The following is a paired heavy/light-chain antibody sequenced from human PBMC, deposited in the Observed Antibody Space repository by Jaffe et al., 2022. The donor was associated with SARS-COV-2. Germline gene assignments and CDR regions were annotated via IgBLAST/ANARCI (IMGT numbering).Heavy chain of an antibody. V-gene: IGHV3-49*04. D-gene: IGHD1-26*01. Sequence: EVQLVESGGGLVQPGRSLRLSCTASGFTFGDYAMSWVRQAPDKGLEWVGFIRSKPYGGTTEYAASVKGRFTISRDDSRRIAYLQMNSLKTEDTAVYYCIRAPQTYSGNYYLTPWGQGTLVTVSS. CDR3: IRAPQTYSGNYYLTP. CDR1: GFTFGDYA. CDR2: IRSKPYGGTT. J-gene: IGHJ5*02.
Light chain of an antibody. CDR2: EDS. J-gene: IGLJ2*01. Sequence: SYVLTQPPSVSVAPGQTARITCGGNNIGSKSVHWYQQKPGQAPVLVVYEDSDRPSGIPERFSGSNSGNTATLTISRVEAGDEADYYCQVWDSSSDHVVFGGGTKLTVL. CDR1: NIGSKS. CDR3: QVWDSSSDHVV. V-gene: IGLV3-21*02.